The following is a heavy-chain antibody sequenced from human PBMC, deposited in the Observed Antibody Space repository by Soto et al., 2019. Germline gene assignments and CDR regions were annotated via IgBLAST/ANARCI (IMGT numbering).Heavy chain of an antibody. CDR3: ATVFYHYYYMDV. Sequence: PSETLSLTCTVSGGSISSSSYYWGWIRQPPGKGLEWIGSIYYSGSTYYNPSLKSRVTISVDTSKNQFSLKLSSVTAADTAVYYCATVFYHYYYMDVWGKGTTVTVSS. CDR2: IYYSGST. V-gene: IGHV4-39*01. CDR1: GGSISSSSYY. J-gene: IGHJ6*03.